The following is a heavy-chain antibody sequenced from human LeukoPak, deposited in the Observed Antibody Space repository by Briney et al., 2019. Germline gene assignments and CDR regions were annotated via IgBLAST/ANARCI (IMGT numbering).Heavy chain of an antibody. J-gene: IGHJ4*02. V-gene: IGHV3-20*04. D-gene: IGHD3-9*01. CDR2: IIWNGGST. CDR1: GFTFDDYG. Sequence: GGSLRLSCAASGFTFDDYGMSWVRQAPGKGLEWVSGIIWNGGSTGYADSVKGRFTISRDNAKNSLYLQMNSLRAEDTALYYCARGPDTYYDILTGSFDYWGQGTLVTVSS. CDR3: ARGPDTYYDILTGSFDY.